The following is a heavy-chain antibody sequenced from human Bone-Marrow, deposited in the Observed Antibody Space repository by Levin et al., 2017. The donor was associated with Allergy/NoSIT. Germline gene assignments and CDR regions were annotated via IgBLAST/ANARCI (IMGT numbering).Heavy chain of an antibody. CDR1: GFTFSSYG. CDR3: ARDLGQPRRMEN. Sequence: QAGGSLRLSCAASGFTFSSYGMHWVRQAPGKGLEWVAVIWYDGSNKYYADSVKGRFTISRDNSKNTLYLQMNSLRAEDTAVYYCARDLGQPRRMENWGQGTLVTVSS. V-gene: IGHV3-33*01. D-gene: IGHD3-16*01. J-gene: IGHJ4*02. CDR2: IWYDGSNK.